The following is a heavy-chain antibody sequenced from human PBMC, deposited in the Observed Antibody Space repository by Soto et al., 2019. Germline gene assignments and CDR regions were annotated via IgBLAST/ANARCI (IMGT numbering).Heavy chain of an antibody. D-gene: IGHD2-15*01. CDR3: ARIPYSSYYFDY. CDR1: GGSISSSSYY. Sequence: QLQLQESGPGLVKPSETLSLTCTVSGGSISSSSYYWGWIRQPPGKGLEWIGSIYYSGSTYYNPSLKSRVTISVDTSKNQFSLKLSSVTAADTAVYYCARIPYSSYYFDYWGQGTLVTVSS. J-gene: IGHJ4*02. V-gene: IGHV4-39*01. CDR2: IYYSGST.